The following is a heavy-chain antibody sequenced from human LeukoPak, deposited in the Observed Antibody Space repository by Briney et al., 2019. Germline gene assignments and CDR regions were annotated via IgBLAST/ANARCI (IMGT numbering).Heavy chain of an antibody. V-gene: IGHV4-34*01. CDR3: ARGSAGTGYDY. J-gene: IGHJ4*02. CDR2: INHSGST. D-gene: IGHD1-1*01. Sequence: SETLSLTCAVYGGSFSGYYWSWIRQPPGKGLEWIGEINHSGSTNYNPSLKSRVTISVDKSKNQFSLKLSSVTAADTAVYYCARGSAGTGYDYWGQGTLVTVSS. CDR1: GGSFSGYY.